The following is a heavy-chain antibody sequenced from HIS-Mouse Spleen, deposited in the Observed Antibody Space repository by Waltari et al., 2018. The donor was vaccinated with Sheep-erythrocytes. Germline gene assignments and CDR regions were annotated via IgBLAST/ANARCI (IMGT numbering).Heavy chain of an antibody. J-gene: IGHJ4*02. Sequence: EVQLVESGGGLVQPGGSLRLSCAASGFTFSSYWMTWVRQAPGKGLEWVANIKQDGSVKYYVDSVRGRFTISRDNAKNSLYLQMNILRAEDTAVYYCARDSGYSGYNSYSFDYWGQG. V-gene: IGHV3-7*01. CDR3: ARDSGYSGYNSYSFDY. D-gene: IGHD5-12*01. CDR2: IKQDGSVK. CDR1: GFTFSSYW.